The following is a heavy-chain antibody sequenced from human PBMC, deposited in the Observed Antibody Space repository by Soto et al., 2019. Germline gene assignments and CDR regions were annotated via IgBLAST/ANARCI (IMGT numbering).Heavy chain of an antibody. J-gene: IGHJ6*02. V-gene: IGHV6-1*01. CDR1: VGSVAINNTP. Sequence: PSQTLSLPCAFSVGSVAINNTPWDWIRQSPSRGLEWRGRTYYRSKWYNDYAVSVKSRITINPDTSKNQFSLQLNSGTPEDTAVYYCARERYYDFWCGYIDVPYGMDVWGQGTTVTVSS. CDR2: TYYRSKWYN. D-gene: IGHD3-3*01. CDR3: ARERYYDFWCGYIDVPYGMDV.